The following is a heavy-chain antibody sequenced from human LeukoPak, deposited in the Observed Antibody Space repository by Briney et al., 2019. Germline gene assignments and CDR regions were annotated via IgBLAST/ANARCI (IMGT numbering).Heavy chain of an antibody. CDR1: GFTFSDYY. D-gene: IGHD3-22*01. Sequence: GGSLRLSCAASGFTFSDYYMSWIRQAPGKGQERGSYISSSGSTIYYADSVKGRFTISRDNAKNSLYLQMNSLKAEDTAVYYCARARSHYYDSSGYYYYWGQGTLVTVSS. J-gene: IGHJ4*02. CDR3: ARARSHYYDSSGYYYY. V-gene: IGHV3-11*01. CDR2: ISSSGSTI.